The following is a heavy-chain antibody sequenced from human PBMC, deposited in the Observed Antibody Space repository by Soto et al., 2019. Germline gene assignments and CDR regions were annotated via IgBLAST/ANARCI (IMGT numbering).Heavy chain of an antibody. J-gene: IGHJ1*01. V-gene: IGHV4-59*01. D-gene: IGHD3-10*01. CDR3: ARDSGSFQH. CDR2: IYYSGST. CDR1: GGSISSYY. Sequence: SETLSLTCTVSGGSISSYYLSWIRQPPGKGLEWIGYIYYSGSTNYNPSLKSRVTISVDTSKNQFSLKLSSVTAADTAVYYCARDSGSFQHWGQGTLVTVSS.